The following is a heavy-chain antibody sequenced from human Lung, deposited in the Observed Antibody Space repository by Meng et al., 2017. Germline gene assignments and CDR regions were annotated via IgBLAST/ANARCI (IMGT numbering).Heavy chain of an antibody. Sequence: QVQLVQSGAEVKKPGASVKVSCKASGYTFTHHGISWIRQAPGQGREWMGWISCYNGDTNYAQNLQGRVTMTIDKSTSTAYMDLRSLRSDDTAVYYCARDPSNTSGRYAYFDYWGQGTLVTVSS. CDR2: ISCYNGDT. V-gene: IGHV1-18*01. CDR1: GYTFTHHG. CDR3: ARDPSNTSGRYAYFDY. D-gene: IGHD6-19*01. J-gene: IGHJ4*02.